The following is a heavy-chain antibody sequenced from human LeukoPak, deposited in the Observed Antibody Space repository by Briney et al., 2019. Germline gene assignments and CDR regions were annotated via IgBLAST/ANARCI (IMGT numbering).Heavy chain of an antibody. CDR1: GFTFDDYA. V-gene: IGHV3-23*01. Sequence: PGGSLRLSCAASGFTFDDYAMHWVRQAPGKGLEWVSAISGSGGSTYYADSVKGRFTISRDNSKNTLYLQMNSLRAEDTAVYYCAKLVPGDCSGGSCYFYYFDYWGQGTLVTVSS. J-gene: IGHJ4*02. CDR3: AKLVPGDCSGGSCYFYYFDY. D-gene: IGHD2-15*01. CDR2: ISGSGGST.